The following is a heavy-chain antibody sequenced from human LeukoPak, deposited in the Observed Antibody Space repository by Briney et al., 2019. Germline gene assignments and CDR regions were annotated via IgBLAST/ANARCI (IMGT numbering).Heavy chain of an antibody. D-gene: IGHD3-10*01. CDR2: ISAYNGNT. CDR1: GYTFTSYG. CDR3: ARDLEYYGSGGDYMDV. J-gene: IGHJ6*03. Sequence: ASVKVSCKASGYTFTSYGISWVRQAPGRGLEWMGWISAYNGNTNYAQKLQGRVTMTTDTSTSTAYMELRSLRSDDTAVYYCARDLEYYGSGGDYMDVWGKGTTVTVSS. V-gene: IGHV1-18*01.